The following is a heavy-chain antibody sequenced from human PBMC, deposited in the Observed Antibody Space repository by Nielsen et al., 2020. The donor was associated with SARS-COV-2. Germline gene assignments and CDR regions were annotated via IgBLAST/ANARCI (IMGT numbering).Heavy chain of an antibody. CDR3: AREPIAADH. Sequence: EGSLRLSCAASGFTFSNFWMSWVRQAPGKGLEWVVNIKHDGSEMYYVDSVKGRFIISRDSANSSLYLQMNSLRVEDTALYYCAREPIAADHWGQGTLVTVSS. V-gene: IGHV3-7*03. CDR1: GFTFSNFW. J-gene: IGHJ5*02. CDR2: IKHDGSEM. D-gene: IGHD6-13*01.